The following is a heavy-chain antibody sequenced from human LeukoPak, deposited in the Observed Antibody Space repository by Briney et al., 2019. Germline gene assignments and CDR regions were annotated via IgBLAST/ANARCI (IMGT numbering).Heavy chain of an antibody. CDR1: GGSISSYY. D-gene: IGHD6-13*01. CDR2: IYYSGST. Sequence: SETLSLTCTVSGGSISSYYRSWIRQPPGKGLEWIGYIYYSGSTNYNPSLKSRVTISVDTSKNQFSLKLSSVTAADTAVYYCARRVHSSSWSSYFDYWGQETLVTVSS. J-gene: IGHJ4*02. CDR3: ARRVHSSSWSSYFDY. V-gene: IGHV4-59*01.